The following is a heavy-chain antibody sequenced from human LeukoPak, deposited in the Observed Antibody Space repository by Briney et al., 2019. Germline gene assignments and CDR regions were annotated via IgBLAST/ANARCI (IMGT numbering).Heavy chain of an antibody. V-gene: IGHV4-39*07. D-gene: IGHD3-22*01. Sequence: SETLSLTCTVSGVSINDYYWGWIRQPPGKGLEWIGSIYYSGSTYYNPSLKSRVTISVDTSKNQFSLKLSSVTAADTAVYYCARVLGTMIHDYWGQGTLVTVSS. J-gene: IGHJ4*02. CDR1: GVSINDYY. CDR3: ARVLGTMIHDY. CDR2: IYYSGST.